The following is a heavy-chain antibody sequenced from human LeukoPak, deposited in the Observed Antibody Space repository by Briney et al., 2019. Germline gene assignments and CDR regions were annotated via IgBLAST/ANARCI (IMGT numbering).Heavy chain of an antibody. V-gene: IGHV3-48*04. J-gene: IGHJ4*02. CDR2: ISSSSSTI. CDR3: ARGRHDYGDY. CDR1: GFTFSSYW. Sequence: PGGSLRLSCAASGFTFSSYWMHWVRQGPGKGLEWVSYISSSSSTIYYADSVKGRFTISRDNAKNSLYLQMNSLRAEDTAVYYCARGRHDYGDYWGQGTLVTVSS.